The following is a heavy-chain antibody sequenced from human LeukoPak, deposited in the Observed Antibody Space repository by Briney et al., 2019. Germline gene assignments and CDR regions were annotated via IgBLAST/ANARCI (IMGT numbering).Heavy chain of an antibody. Sequence: GGSLRLSCVASGFTFSSYSMNWVRQAPGEGLEWVSYISSLSGTIYYADSVKGRFTISRDNAKNSLYLQMDSLRAEDTAVYYCARDQRGATSYWGQGTLVTVSS. CDR1: GFTFSSYS. CDR3: ARDQRGATSY. D-gene: IGHD1-26*01. CDR2: ISSLSGTI. V-gene: IGHV3-48*01. J-gene: IGHJ4*02.